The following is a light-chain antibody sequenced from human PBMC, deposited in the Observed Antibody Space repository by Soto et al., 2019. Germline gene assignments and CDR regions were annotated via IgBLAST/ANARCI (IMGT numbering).Light chain of an antibody. CDR3: QQRSDWIT. J-gene: IGKJ5*01. V-gene: IGKV3D-20*02. CDR2: GAS. Sequence: EIVLTQSPRTLSLSPVERATLSCRASQSLRSTSLAWYQQKPGQAPRLLISGASTRAADIPDRFSGSGSGTDFTLTIGRLEPEDLAVYYCQQRSDWITVGQGTRLEI. CDR1: QSLRSTS.